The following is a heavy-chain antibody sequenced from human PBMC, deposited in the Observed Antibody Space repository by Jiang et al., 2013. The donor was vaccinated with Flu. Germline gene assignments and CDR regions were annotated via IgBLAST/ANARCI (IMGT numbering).Heavy chain of an antibody. CDR2: IYTSGST. Sequence: VLLKPSETLSLTCTVSGGSISSYYWSWIRQPAGKGLEWIGRIYTSGSTNYNPSLKSRVTMSVDTSKNQFSLKLSSVTAADTAVYYCARDWVITMVRGVIIPSTRYGMDVWGQGTTVTVSS. V-gene: IGHV4-4*07. D-gene: IGHD3-10*01. CDR3: ARDWVITMVRGVIIPSTRYGMDV. J-gene: IGHJ6*02. CDR1: GGSISSYY.